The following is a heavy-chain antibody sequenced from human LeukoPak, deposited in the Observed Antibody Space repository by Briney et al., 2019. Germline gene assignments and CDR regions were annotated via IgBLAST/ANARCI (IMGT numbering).Heavy chain of an antibody. V-gene: IGHV3-9*01. CDR1: GFTFDDYA. D-gene: IGHD6-19*01. CDR3: AKDYSSGWYYCFDY. CDR2: ISWNSGSI. Sequence: PGGSLRLSCAASGFTFDDYAMHWVRQAPGKGLEWVSGISWNSGSIGYADSVKGRFTISRDNSKNTLYLQMNSLRGEDTAVYYCAKDYSSGWYYCFDYWGQGTLVTVSS. J-gene: IGHJ4*02.